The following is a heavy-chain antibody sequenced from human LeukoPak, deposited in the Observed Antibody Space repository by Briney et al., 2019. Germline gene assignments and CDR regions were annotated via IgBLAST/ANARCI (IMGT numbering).Heavy chain of an antibody. CDR1: GFTFSSYA. Sequence: PGGSLRLSCAASGFTFSSYAMSWVRQAPGKGLEWVSAISGSGGSTYYADSVKGRFTISRDNSKNTPYLQMNSLRAEDTAVYYCAKDKVDGSGPRIFDYWGQGTLVTVSS. CDR2: ISGSGGST. V-gene: IGHV3-23*01. J-gene: IGHJ4*02. CDR3: AKDKVDGSGPRIFDY. D-gene: IGHD3-10*01.